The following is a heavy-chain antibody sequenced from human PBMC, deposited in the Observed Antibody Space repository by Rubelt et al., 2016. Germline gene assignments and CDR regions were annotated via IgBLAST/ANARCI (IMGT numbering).Heavy chain of an antibody. D-gene: IGHD1-26*01. V-gene: IGHV4-34*01. CDR1: GGSFSGYY. Sequence: QVQLQQWGAGLLKPSETLSLTCAVYGGSFSGYYWSWIRQPPGKGLEWIGEINHSGSTNYNPSLKSRVTISVDTSKNQFSLKLSSVTAADTAVYYCAREYTDYVGARYYFDYWGQGTLVTVSS. CDR2: INHSGST. CDR3: AREYTDYVGARYYFDY. J-gene: IGHJ4*02.